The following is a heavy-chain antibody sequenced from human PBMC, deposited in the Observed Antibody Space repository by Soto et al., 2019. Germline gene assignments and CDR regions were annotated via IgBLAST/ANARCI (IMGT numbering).Heavy chain of an antibody. CDR2: IIPIFGTA. J-gene: IGHJ4*02. V-gene: IGHV1-69*01. CDR1: GGTFSSYA. Sequence: QVQLVQSGAEVKKPGSSVKVSCKASGGTFSSYAISWVRQAPGQGLEWMGGIIPIFGTANYAQKFQGRVTITADESTSTAYMELSSLRYEDTAVYYGARVLLSSSTNYRYFDYWGQGTLVTVSS. CDR3: ARVLLSSSTNYRYFDY. D-gene: IGHD6-6*01.